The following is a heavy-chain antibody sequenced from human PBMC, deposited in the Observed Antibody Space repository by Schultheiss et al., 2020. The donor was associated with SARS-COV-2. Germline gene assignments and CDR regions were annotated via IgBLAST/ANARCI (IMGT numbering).Heavy chain of an antibody. CDR2: INPNSGGT. CDR1: GYTFTGYY. D-gene: IGHD2-2*02. CDR3: ARDSIVVVPAAILNWFDP. Sequence: ASVKVSCKASGYTFTGYYLHWVRQAPGQGPVWMGWINPNSGGTNYAQKFQGRVTMTSDTSINTVYMELSRLRLDDTAVYYCARDSIVVVPAAILNWFDPWGQGTLVTVSS. J-gene: IGHJ5*02. V-gene: IGHV1-2*02.